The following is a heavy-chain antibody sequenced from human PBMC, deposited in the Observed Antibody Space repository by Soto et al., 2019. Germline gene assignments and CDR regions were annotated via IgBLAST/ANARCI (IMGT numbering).Heavy chain of an antibody. J-gene: IGHJ5*02. CDR3: ATRRGGGRALLSAP. CDR2: IDPSDSYT. Sequence: GESLNLSCKGSGYSFTRYWINWVRQIPGRGLEWMGRIDPSDSYTNYSPSFQGHVTISADKSISTAYLQWSSLRASDTAMYYWATRRGGGRALLSAPGGQETLVTVSS. D-gene: IGHD2-15*01. CDR1: GYSFTRYW. V-gene: IGHV5-10-1*01.